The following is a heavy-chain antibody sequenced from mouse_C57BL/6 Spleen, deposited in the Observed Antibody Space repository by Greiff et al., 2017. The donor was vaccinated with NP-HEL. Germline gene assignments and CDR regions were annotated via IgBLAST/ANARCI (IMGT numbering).Heavy chain of an antibody. V-gene: IGHV5-16*01. J-gene: IGHJ3*01. D-gene: IGHD2-5*01. CDR3: ARGRGFDYSNYGAWFAY. CDR1: GFTFSDYY. Sequence: EVQLVESEGGLVQPGSSMKLSCTASGFTFSDYYMAWVRQVPEKGLEWVANINYDGSSTYYLDSLKSRFIISRDNAKNILYLQMSSLKSEDTATYYCARGRGFDYSNYGAWFAYWGQGTLVTVSA. CDR2: INYDGSST.